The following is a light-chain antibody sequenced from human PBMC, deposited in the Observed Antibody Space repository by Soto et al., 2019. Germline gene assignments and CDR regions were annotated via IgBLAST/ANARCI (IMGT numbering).Light chain of an antibody. CDR2: DVG. J-gene: IGLJ1*01. CDR1: HSDIVNYNY. Sequence: QSVLTQPASVSGSPGQSITISCTGTHSDIVNYNYVSWYQHLPGKAPKLMIYDVGSRPSGVSSRFSGSMSGNTASLAISGLQAEDEADYYCNSYREDHPRFYVFGTGTKVTVL. CDR3: NSYREDHPRFYV. V-gene: IGLV2-14*03.